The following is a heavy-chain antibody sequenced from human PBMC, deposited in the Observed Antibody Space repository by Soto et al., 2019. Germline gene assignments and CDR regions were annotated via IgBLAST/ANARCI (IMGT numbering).Heavy chain of an antibody. CDR2: IYYTGNT. V-gene: IGHV4-31*03. CDR3: ASGHDAYKERY. J-gene: IGHJ4*02. CDR1: GGSISSGGTGSY. Sequence: SETLSLTCTVSGGSISSGGTGSYWTWIRQLPGKGLEWIGYIYYTGNTYYNPSLKSRPTISIDTSENQFSLKLTSVTAADTAVYFYASGHDAYKERYWSQGTLVTVSS. D-gene: IGHD2-21*01.